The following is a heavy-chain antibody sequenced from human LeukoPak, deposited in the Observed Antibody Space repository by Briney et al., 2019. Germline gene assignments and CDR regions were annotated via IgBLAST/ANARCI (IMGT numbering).Heavy chain of an antibody. J-gene: IGHJ4*02. D-gene: IGHD1-1*01. CDR3: ARYPLERRIGLFDY. V-gene: IGHV3-33*01. CDR2: IWYDGSNK. Sequence: PGGSPRLSCAASGFTFSSYGMHWVRQAPGKGLEWVAVIWYDGSNKYYADSVKGRFTISRDNSKNTLYLQMNSLRAEDTAVYYCARYPLERRIGLFDYWGQGTLVTVSS. CDR1: GFTFSSYG.